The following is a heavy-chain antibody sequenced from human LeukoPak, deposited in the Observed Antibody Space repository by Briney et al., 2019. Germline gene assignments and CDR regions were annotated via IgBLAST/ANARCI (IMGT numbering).Heavy chain of an antibody. J-gene: IGHJ4*02. Sequence: GGSLILSCAASGFTFDDYGMSWVRQAPGKGLEWVSGINWNGGSTGYADSVKGRFTISRDNAKNSLYLQMNSLRAEDTAVYYCARGGPRGYYYDSSGYYYDYWGQGTLVTVSS. V-gene: IGHV3-20*04. D-gene: IGHD3-22*01. CDR2: INWNGGST. CDR1: GFTFDDYG. CDR3: ARGGPRGYYYDSSGYYYDY.